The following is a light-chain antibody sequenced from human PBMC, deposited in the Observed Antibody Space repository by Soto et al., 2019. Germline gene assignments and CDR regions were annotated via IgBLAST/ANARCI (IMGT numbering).Light chain of an antibody. CDR1: SSDVGGYNY. CDR3: SSYTSSSIS. Sequence: QSVLTQPASVSGSPGQSITISCTGTSSDVGGYNYVSWYQQHPGKAPKLMIYDVSNRPSGVSNRFSGSKSDNTASLTISGLQAEDEADYYCSSYTSSSISFGTGTKLTVL. V-gene: IGLV2-14*01. CDR2: DVS. J-gene: IGLJ1*01.